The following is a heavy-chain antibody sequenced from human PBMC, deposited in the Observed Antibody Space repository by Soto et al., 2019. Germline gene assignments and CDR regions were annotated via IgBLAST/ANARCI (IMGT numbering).Heavy chain of an antibody. D-gene: IGHD2-21*01. CDR1: GFIFSNYW. Sequence: EVQLVESGGGLVQPGGSLRLSCAGSGFIFSNYWMHWVRQAPGKGLEWVSRIDHDGPTDYADSVRGRFIISRDNAENTXXXXXXXXXXXXTXVYYCVRDSHGDYWGQGTLVTVSS. CDR3: VRDSHGDY. CDR2: IDHDGPT. V-gene: IGHV3-74*01. J-gene: IGHJ4*02.